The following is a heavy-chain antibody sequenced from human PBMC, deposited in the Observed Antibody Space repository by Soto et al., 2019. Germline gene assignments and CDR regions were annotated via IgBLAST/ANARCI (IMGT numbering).Heavy chain of an antibody. V-gene: IGHV3-30*18. CDR2: ISYDGSNK. CDR3: AKDRYLYDTLYYFDY. Sequence: GGSLRLSCAASGFTFSSYGMHWVRQAPGKGLEWVAVISYDGSNKYYADSVKGRFTISRDNSKNTLYLQMNSLRAEDTAVYYCAKDRYLYDTLYYFDYWGQGTLVTVSS. J-gene: IGHJ4*02. D-gene: IGHD3-9*01. CDR1: GFTFSSYG.